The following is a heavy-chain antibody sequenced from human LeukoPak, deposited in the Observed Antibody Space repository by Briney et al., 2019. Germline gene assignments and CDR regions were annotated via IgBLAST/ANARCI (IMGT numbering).Heavy chain of an antibody. CDR1: GFTFDDYA. CDR2: ISWNSGSI. J-gene: IGHJ4*02. D-gene: IGHD4/OR15-4a*01. V-gene: IGHV3-9*01. Sequence: GRSLRLSCAASGFTFDDYAVHWVRQAPGKGLEWVSGISWNSGSIGYADSVKGRFTISRDNAKNSLYLQMNSLRAEDTALYYCAKDQYGEGLVYWGQGTLVTVSS. CDR3: AKDQYGEGLVY.